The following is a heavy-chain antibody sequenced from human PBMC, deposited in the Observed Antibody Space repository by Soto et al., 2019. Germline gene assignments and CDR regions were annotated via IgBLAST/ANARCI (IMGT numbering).Heavy chain of an antibody. D-gene: IGHD6-13*01. V-gene: IGHV1-46*02. J-gene: IGHJ4*02. CDR1: GYTFNTYY. Sequence: ASVKVSCKPSGYTFNTYYLHWVRQAPGQALEWMGVIHPSGGGTTYAQKFLGRVTVTRDTSTSTVFMELSSLRSEDTAVYYCARDVAAAGLDYWGQGSLVTVSS. CDR3: ARDVAAAGLDY. CDR2: IHPSGGGT.